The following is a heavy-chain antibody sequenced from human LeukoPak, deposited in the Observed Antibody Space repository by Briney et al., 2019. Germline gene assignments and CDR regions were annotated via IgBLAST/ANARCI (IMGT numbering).Heavy chain of an antibody. CDR1: GYTFTSYG. D-gene: IGHD4-17*01. J-gene: IGHJ4*02. CDR3: ASYACGDYVLTG. V-gene: IGHV1-18*01. Sequence: ASVKVSCKASGYTFTSYGISWVRQAPGQGLEWMGWISAYNGNTNYAQKLQGRVTMTTDTSTSTAYMELRSLRSDDTAVYYCASYACGDYVLTGWGQGTLVIVSS. CDR2: ISAYNGNT.